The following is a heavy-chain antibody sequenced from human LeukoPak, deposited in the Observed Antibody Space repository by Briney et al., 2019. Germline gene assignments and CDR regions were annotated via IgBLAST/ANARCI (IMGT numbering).Heavy chain of an antibody. J-gene: IGHJ6*03. CDR3: ARVRSSGWYVPARVGEYYMDV. V-gene: IGHV3-20*01. Sequence: GGSLRLSCAASGFTFDDYGMSWVRQAPGKGLEWVSGINWNGGSTGYADSVKGRFTISRDNAKNSLYLQMNSLRAEDTALYHCARVRSSGWYVPARVGEYYMDVWGKGTTVTISS. CDR1: GFTFDDYG. CDR2: INWNGGST. D-gene: IGHD6-19*01.